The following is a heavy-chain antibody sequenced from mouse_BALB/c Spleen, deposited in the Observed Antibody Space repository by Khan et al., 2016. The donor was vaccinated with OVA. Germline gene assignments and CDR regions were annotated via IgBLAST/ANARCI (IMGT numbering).Heavy chain of an antibody. CDR1: GYSFTGYF. Sequence: VQLKQSGPELVKPGASVKISCKASGYSFTGYFMNWVMQSHGKSLEWIGRINPHVGETFFNPTFKGKATLTVDESSSTAHMELRSLASEDSAVYDCTRIYGSDFDYWGQGTTLTVSS. CDR3: TRIYGSDFDY. D-gene: IGHD1-1*01. V-gene: IGHV1-20*02. J-gene: IGHJ2*01. CDR2: INPHVGET.